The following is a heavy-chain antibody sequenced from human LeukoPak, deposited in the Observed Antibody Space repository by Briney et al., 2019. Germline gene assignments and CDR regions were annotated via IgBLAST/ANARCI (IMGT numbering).Heavy chain of an antibody. CDR2: MHYSGST. J-gene: IGHJ4*02. CDR3: ARGSYSYGNAFDY. D-gene: IGHD5-18*01. Sequence: PSETLSLTCAVYGGSFSGYSWTWIRQPPGKGLEWIGSMHYSGSTYYNPSLKSRVTMSVDTSKNQFSLNLNSVTAADTAVYFCARGSYSYGNAFDYWGQGTLVTVSS. V-gene: IGHV4-34*01. CDR1: GGSFSGYS.